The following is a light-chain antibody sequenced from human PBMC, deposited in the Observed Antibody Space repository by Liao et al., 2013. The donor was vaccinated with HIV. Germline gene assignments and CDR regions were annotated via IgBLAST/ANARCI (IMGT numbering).Light chain of an antibody. CDR1: KLGDNY. V-gene: IGLV3-1*01. Sequence: SYELTQPPSVSVSPGQTASITCSGDKLGDNYACWYQQKPGQAPVLVMYYDSERPSGIPDRFSGSNSGNTATLTISGVEAGDEADYYCQVWDSGSDHRLFGGGTKLSVL. CDR2: YDS. J-gene: IGLJ3*02. CDR3: QVWDSGSDHRL.